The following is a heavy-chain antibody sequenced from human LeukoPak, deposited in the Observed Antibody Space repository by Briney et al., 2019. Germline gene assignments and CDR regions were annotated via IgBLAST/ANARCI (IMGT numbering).Heavy chain of an antibody. CDR1: GFTVSSNY. CDR3: ARDRDYYMDV. Sequence: PGGSLRLSCAASGFTVSSNYMSWVRQAPGKGLEWVSVISGSGGRTSYADSVKGRFTVSRDNSKNTLYLQMNSLRAEDTAVYYCARDRDYYMDVWGKGTTVTVSS. D-gene: IGHD3-10*01. J-gene: IGHJ6*03. V-gene: IGHV3-53*05. CDR2: ISGSGGRT.